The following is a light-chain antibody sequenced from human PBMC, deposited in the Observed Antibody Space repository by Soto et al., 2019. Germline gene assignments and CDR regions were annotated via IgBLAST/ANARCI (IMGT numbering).Light chain of an antibody. J-gene: IGLJ7*01. Sequence: QAVVTQEPSLTVSPGGTVTLTCASSIGAVPSGYYPSWFQQKPGQPPRALIYSTTKKHSWTPARFSGSLLGGKAALTLSGVQHEDEAEYYCLLNRGGTLVFGGGTQQTVL. CDR2: STT. CDR1: IGAVPSGYY. CDR3: LLNRGGTLV. V-gene: IGLV7-43*01.